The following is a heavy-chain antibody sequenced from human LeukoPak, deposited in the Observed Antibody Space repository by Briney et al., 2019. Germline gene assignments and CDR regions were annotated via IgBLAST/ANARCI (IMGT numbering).Heavy chain of an antibody. CDR3: AKDSTNNYYDSSGYYYLGYFDY. Sequence: QPGGSLRLSCAASGFTFSSYSMSWVRQAPGKGLEWVSAISGSGGSTYYADSVKGRFTISRDNSKNTLYLQMNSLRAEDTAVYYCAKDSTNNYYDSSGYYYLGYFDYWGQGTLVTVSS. CDR1: GFTFSSYS. V-gene: IGHV3-23*01. D-gene: IGHD3-22*01. CDR2: ISGSGGST. J-gene: IGHJ4*02.